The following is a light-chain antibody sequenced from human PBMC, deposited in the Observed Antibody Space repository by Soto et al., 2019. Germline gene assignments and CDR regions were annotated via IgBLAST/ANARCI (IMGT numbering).Light chain of an antibody. V-gene: IGLV3-21*04. CDR3: QVFDRNSDHYV. Sequence: SYELTQPPSVSVAPGKTARITCGGNNIGSNSVHWYQQKAGQAPVLVIYYDSDRPSGIPERFSGSKSGSTATLTINRVEAGDEADYYCQVFDRNSDHYVFGGGTKVTVL. CDR1: NIGSNS. J-gene: IGLJ1*01. CDR2: YDS.